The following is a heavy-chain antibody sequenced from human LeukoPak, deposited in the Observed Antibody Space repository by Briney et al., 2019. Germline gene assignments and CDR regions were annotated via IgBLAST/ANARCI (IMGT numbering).Heavy chain of an antibody. Sequence: SETLSLTCSVSGGSISNYYWSWIRQPPGKGLEWIGYVHYSGSTNYHPSLKSRVTISVDTSKTHFSLKVRSVTAADTAVYYCARDSGATWAFDIWGQGTMVIVSS. J-gene: IGHJ3*02. CDR1: GGSISNYY. V-gene: IGHV4-59*01. CDR3: ARDSGATWAFDI. CDR2: VHYSGST. D-gene: IGHD1-26*01.